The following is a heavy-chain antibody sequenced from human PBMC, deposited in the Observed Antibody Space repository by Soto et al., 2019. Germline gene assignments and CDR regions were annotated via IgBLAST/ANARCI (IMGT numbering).Heavy chain of an antibody. CDR1: GYTLTTNF. CDR2: LNPRTSST. CDR3: AREVSYGMDV. Sequence: QVQLVQSGAEVKKPGASVRVSCKASGYTLTTNFMHWVRQAPGQGLEWMGMLNPRTSSTNYAQKFQGRVTLTSDTSTSTVYMELNSLNAEDTAMYYCAREVSYGMDVWGQGTTVTVSS. V-gene: IGHV1-46*01. J-gene: IGHJ6*02.